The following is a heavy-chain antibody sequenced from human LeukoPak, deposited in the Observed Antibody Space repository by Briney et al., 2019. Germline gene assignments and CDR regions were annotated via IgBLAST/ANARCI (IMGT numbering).Heavy chain of an antibody. CDR1: GFTFSNAW. D-gene: IGHD2-15*01. J-gene: IGHJ5*02. V-gene: IGHV3-15*01. Sequence: GGSLRLSCAASGFTFSNAWMSWVRQAPGKGLEWVGRIKSKTDGGTTDYAAPVKGRFTISRDDSKNTLYLQMNSLKTEDTAVYYCTTDPVMPLVRALTYCSGGSCHNWFDPWGQGTLVTVSS. CDR2: IKSKTDGGTT. CDR3: TTDPVMPLVRALTYCSGGSCHNWFDP.